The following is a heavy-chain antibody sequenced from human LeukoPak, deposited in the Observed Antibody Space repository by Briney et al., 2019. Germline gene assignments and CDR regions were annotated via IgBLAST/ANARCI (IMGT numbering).Heavy chain of an antibody. V-gene: IGHV1-8*01. CDR2: MNPNSGNT. D-gene: IGHD5-18*01. CDR3: ARAEGYSYGQEPFDY. J-gene: IGHJ4*02. Sequence: PLASVKVSCKASGYTFTSYDINWVRQATGQGLEWMGWMNPNSGNTGYAQKFQGRVTMTRNTSISTAYIELSSLRSEDTAVYYCARAEGYSYGQEPFDYWGQGTLVTVSS. CDR1: GYTFTSYD.